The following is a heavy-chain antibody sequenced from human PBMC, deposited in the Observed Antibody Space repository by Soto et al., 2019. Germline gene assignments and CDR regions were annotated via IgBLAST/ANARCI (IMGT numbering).Heavy chain of an antibody. Sequence: EVQLVESGGGLVKPGGSLRLSCAASGFTFSSYSMNWVRQAPGKGLEWVSSISSSSSYIYYAGSVKGRFTISRDNAKNSLYLQMNSLRAEDTAVYYCARDIDCGGDCYPEFYYYYGMDVWGQGTTVTVSS. V-gene: IGHV3-21*01. CDR3: ARDIDCGGDCYPEFYYYYGMDV. D-gene: IGHD2-21*02. CDR2: ISSSSSYI. J-gene: IGHJ6*02. CDR1: GFTFSSYS.